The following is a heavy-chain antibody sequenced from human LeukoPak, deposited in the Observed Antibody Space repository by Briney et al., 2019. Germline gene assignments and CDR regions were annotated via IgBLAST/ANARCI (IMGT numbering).Heavy chain of an antibody. J-gene: IGHJ5*02. CDR2: IYYSGST. CDR3: ARDPNGGWFDP. V-gene: IGHV4-59*01. Sequence: SETLSLTCTVSGGSISSYHWSWIRQPPGKGLEWIGYIYYSGSTNYNPSLKSRVTISVDTSKNQFSLKLSSVTAADTAVYYCARDPNGGWFDPWGQGTLVTVSS. CDR1: GGSISSYH. D-gene: IGHD2-8*01.